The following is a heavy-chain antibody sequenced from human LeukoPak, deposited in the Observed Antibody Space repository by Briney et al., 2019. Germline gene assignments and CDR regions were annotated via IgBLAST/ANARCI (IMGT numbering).Heavy chain of an antibody. CDR3: ISIVVVVAATVGSWAED. CDR1: GFTFSNAW. V-gene: IGHV3-15*01. D-gene: IGHD2-15*01. Sequence: GGSLRLSCAASGFTFSNAWMSWVRQAPGKGLEWVGRIKSKTDGGTTDYAAPVKGRFTISRDDSKNTLYLQMNSLKTEDTAVYYCISIVVVVAATVGSWAEDWGQGTLVTVSS. CDR2: IKSKTDGGTT. J-gene: IGHJ4*02.